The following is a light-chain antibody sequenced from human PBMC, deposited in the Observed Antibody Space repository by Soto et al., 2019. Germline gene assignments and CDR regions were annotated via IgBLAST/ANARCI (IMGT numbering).Light chain of an antibody. Sequence: QSVLTQPPSASGTPGQRGTISCSGSNSNIGSNTVSWYQHLPGTAPKLLIYSNNQRPSGVPARFSGSKSATSASLAISGLQSEDDADYYCASWDASLNGYVFGSGTKLTVL. CDR3: ASWDASLNGYV. CDR2: SNN. CDR1: NSNIGSNT. J-gene: IGLJ1*01. V-gene: IGLV1-44*01.